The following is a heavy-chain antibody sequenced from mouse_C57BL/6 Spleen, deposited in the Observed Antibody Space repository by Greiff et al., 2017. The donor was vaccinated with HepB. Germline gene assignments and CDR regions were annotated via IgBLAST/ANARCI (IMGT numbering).Heavy chain of an antibody. CDR3: ARDGYYGSNYFDV. J-gene: IGHJ1*03. CDR1: GYSSTDYN. CDR2: INPNYGTT. D-gene: IGHD1-1*01. V-gene: IGHV1-39*01. Sequence: EVQLQESGPELVKPGASVKISCKASGYSSTDYNMNWVKQSNGKSLEWIGVINPNYGTTSYNQKFKGKATLTVDQSSSTAYMQLNSLTSEDSAVYDCARDGYYGSNYFDVWGTGTTVTVSP.